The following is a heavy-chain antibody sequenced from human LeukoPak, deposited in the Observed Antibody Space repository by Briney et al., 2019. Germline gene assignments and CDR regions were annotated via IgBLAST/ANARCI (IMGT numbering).Heavy chain of an antibody. CDR1: GYTFTSYY. V-gene: IGHV1-46*01. Sequence: ASVKVSCKASGYTFTSYYMHWVRQAPGQGLEWMGIINPSGGSTSYAQKFQGRVTMTRDTSTSTVYMELSSLRSEDTAVYYCARAGGLTVPLSYYYYYYIDVWGKGTTVTVSS. D-gene: IGHD3-16*01. CDR3: ARAGGLTVPLSYYYYYYIDV. J-gene: IGHJ6*03. CDR2: INPSGGST.